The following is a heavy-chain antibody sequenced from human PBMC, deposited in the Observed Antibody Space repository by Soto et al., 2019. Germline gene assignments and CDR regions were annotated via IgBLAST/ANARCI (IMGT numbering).Heavy chain of an antibody. CDR2: IYHSGST. CDR3: ARSSVRGFGELFRPPYYYGMGV. J-gene: IGHJ6*02. V-gene: IGHV4-30-2*01. Sequence: SETLSLTCAVSGGSISSGGYSWSWIRQPPGKGLEWIGYIYHSGSTYYNPSLKSRVTISVDRSKNQFSLKLSPVTAADTAVYYCARSSVRGFGELFRPPYYYGMGVWGQGTTVTVSS. CDR1: GGSISSGGYS. D-gene: IGHD3-10*01.